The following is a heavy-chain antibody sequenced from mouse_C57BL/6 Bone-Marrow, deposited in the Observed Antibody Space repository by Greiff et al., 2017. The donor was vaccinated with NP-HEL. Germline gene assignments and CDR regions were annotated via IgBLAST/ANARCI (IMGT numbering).Heavy chain of an antibody. V-gene: IGHV1-82*01. CDR1: GYAFSSSW. J-gene: IGHJ4*01. CDR3: AREVDLLWDYYAMDY. D-gene: IGHD2-1*01. Sequence: QVQLQQSGPELVKPGASVKISCKASGYAFSSSWMNWVKQRPGKGLEWIGRIYPGDGDTNYNGKFKGKATLTADKSSSTAYMQLSSLTSEDSAVYFCAREVDLLWDYYAMDYWGQGTSVTVSS. CDR2: IYPGDGDT.